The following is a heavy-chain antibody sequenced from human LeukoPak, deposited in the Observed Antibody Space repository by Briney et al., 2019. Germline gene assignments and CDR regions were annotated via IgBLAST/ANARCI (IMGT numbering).Heavy chain of an antibody. CDR1: GGSISSYY. Sequence: SETLSLTCTVSGGSISSYYWSWIRQPPGKGLEWIGYIYYSGSTNYNPSLKSRVTISVDTSKNQFSLKLSSVTAADTAVYYCARGPRAKGFVVVPAAKGSWYYFDYWGQGTLVTVSS. CDR3: ARGPRAKGFVVVPAAKGSWYYFDY. CDR2: IYYSGST. V-gene: IGHV4-59*01. J-gene: IGHJ4*02. D-gene: IGHD2-2*01.